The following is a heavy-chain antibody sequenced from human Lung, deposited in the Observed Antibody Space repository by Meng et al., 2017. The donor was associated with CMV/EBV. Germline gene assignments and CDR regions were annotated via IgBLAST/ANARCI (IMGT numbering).Heavy chain of an antibody. D-gene: IGHD4-23*01. CDR1: GDIVSSNSAA. CDR3: ARGINGGCGD. V-gene: IGHV6-1*01. Sequence: QVQLPQSGPGLVKPSQTLSLTCAISGDIVSSNSAAWHWIRQSPSRGLEWLGRTYYRSKRYHEYAVSVKSRITISPDTPKNQFSLQLNSMTPEDTAVYYCARGINGGCGDWGQGTLVTVSS. J-gene: IGHJ4*02. CDR2: TYYRSKRYH.